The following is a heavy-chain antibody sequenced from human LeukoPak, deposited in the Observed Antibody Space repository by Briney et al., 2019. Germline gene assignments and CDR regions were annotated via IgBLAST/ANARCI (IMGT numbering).Heavy chain of an antibody. CDR3: GRHYSGAVWRFDP. CDR1: GITFSNYW. D-gene: IGHD4-11*01. V-gene: IGHV3-7*01. CDR2: TNPDGSGK. Sequence: PGGSLRLSCVASGITFSNYWMTWVRQAPGKGLEWVAHTNPDGSGKFYVDSVKGRFTISRDNTQNSVYLQMDTLRADDTAIYYCGRHYSGAVWRFDPRGQGTLVTVSS. J-gene: IGHJ5*02.